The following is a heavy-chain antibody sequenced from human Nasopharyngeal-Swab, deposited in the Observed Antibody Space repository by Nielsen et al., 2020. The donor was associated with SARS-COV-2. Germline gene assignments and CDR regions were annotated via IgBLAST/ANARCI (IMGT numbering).Heavy chain of an antibody. D-gene: IGHD3-3*01. V-gene: IGHV3-30*03. CDR1: GFTFSSYG. J-gene: IGHJ6*02. CDR2: ISYDGSNK. Sequence: GESLKISCAASGFTFSSYGMHWVRQAPGKGLEWVAVISYDGSNKYYADSVKGRFTISRDNSKNTLYLQMNSLRAEDTAVYYCAREGFLEWFNYYGMDVWGQGTTVTVSS. CDR3: AREGFLEWFNYYGMDV.